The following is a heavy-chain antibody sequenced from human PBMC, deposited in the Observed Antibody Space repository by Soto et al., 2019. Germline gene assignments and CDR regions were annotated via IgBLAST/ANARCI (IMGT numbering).Heavy chain of an antibody. J-gene: IGHJ4*02. D-gene: IGHD3-22*01. CDR1: GYTFTRYN. V-gene: IGHV1-46*01. CDR3: VRDRSVNSYDRSGYIYYFDS. Sequence: QVQMVQSGAEVKKPGASVKVSCTASGYTFTRYNVHWVRQAPGQGLEWMGIIIPSSGSASYAQKFQGRITMTRDTSTSTVNMELSSLTSEDTAVYYCVRDRSVNSYDRSGYIYYFDSWGQGTLVTVSS. CDR2: IIPSSGSA.